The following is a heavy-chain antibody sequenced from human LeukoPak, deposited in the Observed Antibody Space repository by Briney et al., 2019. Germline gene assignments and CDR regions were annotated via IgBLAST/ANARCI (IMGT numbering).Heavy chain of an antibody. J-gene: IGHJ4*02. CDR3: ARDEDCSGNSCPSFFDY. Sequence: SETLSLTCTVSGYSISSGYYWGWIRQPPGKGLEWIGSIYHSGSTNYNPSLKSRVTISVDKSKNQFSLKLSSVTAADTAVYYCARDEDCSGNSCPSFFDYWGQGTLVTVSS. D-gene: IGHD2-15*01. CDR2: IYHSGST. CDR1: GYSISSGYY. V-gene: IGHV4-38-2*02.